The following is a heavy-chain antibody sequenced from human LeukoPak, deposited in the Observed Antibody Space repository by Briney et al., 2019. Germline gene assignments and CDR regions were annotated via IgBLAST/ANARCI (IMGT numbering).Heavy chain of an antibody. Sequence: GGSLRLSCAASGFTFSDYYMSSIRQAPGKGLEWVSCISSSGSTIYYAASVRGRFTISRDHAKNPLYLQMNRLRAEDTAVYYCARERPEYYDFWSGCSDYWGQGTLVTVSS. CDR2: ISSSGSTI. J-gene: IGHJ4*02. CDR3: ARERPEYYDFWSGCSDY. CDR1: GFTFSDYY. D-gene: IGHD3-3*01. V-gene: IGHV3-11*04.